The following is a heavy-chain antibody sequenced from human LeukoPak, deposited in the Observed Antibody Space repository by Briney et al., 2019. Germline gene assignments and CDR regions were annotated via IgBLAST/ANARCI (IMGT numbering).Heavy chain of an antibody. CDR2: VSASGGGT. J-gene: IGHJ4*02. Sequence: GGSLRLSCAAFGFNFSRYAMAWVRQAPGKGLEWVSAVSASGGGTYYADSVKGRFTISKDNSKNTLYLQMNSLRAEDTAVYYCAKNGKYYFDYWGQGTLLTVSS. CDR3: AKNGKYYFDY. V-gene: IGHV3-23*01. CDR1: GFNFSRYA.